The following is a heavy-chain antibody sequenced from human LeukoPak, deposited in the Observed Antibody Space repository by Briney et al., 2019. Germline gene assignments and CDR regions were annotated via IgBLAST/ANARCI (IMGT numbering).Heavy chain of an antibody. CDR3: AKDLHYYVAMDV. CDR1: GFTFSSYG. V-gene: IGHV3-23*01. CDR2: IRGSGGGK. Sequence: GGSLRLSCAASGFTFSSYGMNWVRQAPGKGLEWVSAIRGSGGGKYCADSVKRRFTISRDNSQSTVFLQMNSLRAEDTALYYCAKDLHYYVAMDVWGQGTAVTVSS. J-gene: IGHJ6*02. D-gene: IGHD3-10*02.